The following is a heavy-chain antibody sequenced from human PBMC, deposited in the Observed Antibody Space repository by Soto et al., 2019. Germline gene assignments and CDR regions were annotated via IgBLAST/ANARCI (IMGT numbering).Heavy chain of an antibody. CDR2: ISYDGSNK. Sequence: QVQLVESGGGVVQPGRSLRLSCAASGFTFSSYAMHCVRQAPGKGLEWVAVISYDGSNKYYADSVKVRFTISRDNSKNTLYLQMNSLRAEDTAVYYCARDSGRGYYFDYWGQGTLVTVSS. V-gene: IGHV3-30-3*01. CDR3: ARDSGRGYYFDY. CDR1: GFTFSSYA. D-gene: IGHD6-19*01. J-gene: IGHJ4*02.